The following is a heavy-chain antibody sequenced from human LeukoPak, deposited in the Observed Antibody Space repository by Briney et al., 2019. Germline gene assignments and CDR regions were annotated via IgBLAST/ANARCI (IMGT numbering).Heavy chain of an antibody. J-gene: IGHJ5*02. Sequence: SETLSLTCAVYVGSFSGYYWSWIRQPPGKGLEWIWEINHSGSTNYNPSLKSRVTISVDTSKNQFSLKLSSVTAADTAVYYCARGQQPFDPWGQGTLVTVSS. V-gene: IGHV4-34*01. CDR1: VGSFSGYY. D-gene: IGHD1-1*01. CDR2: INHSGST. CDR3: ARGQQPFDP.